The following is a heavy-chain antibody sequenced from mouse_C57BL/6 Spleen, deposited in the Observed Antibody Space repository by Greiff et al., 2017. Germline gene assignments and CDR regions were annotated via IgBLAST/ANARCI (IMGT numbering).Heavy chain of an antibody. Sequence: QVQLQQPGAELVKPGASVKMSCKASGYTFTSYWITWVKQRPGQGLEWIGDIYPGSGSTNYNEKFKSKATLTVDTSSSTAYMQLSSLASEDSAVYYCERRMGGNYREGYKYYAMDYWGQGTSVTVSS. V-gene: IGHV1-55*01. CDR2: IYPGSGST. J-gene: IGHJ4*01. CDR1: GYTFTSYW. D-gene: IGHD2-1*01. CDR3: ERRMGGNYREGYKYYAMDY.